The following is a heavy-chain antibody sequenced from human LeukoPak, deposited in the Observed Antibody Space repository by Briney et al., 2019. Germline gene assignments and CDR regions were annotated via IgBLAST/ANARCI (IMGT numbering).Heavy chain of an antibody. J-gene: IGHJ4*02. CDR3: ANTPPTGYCSGGSCYSLYYFDY. Sequence: GGSLRLSCAASGFTFSSYAMSWVRQAPGKGLEWVSAISGSGGSTYYADSVEGRFTISRDNSKNTLYLQMNSLRAEDTAVYYCANTPPTGYCSGGSCYSLYYFDYWGQGTLVTVSS. D-gene: IGHD2-15*01. CDR2: ISGSGGST. CDR1: GFTFSSYA. V-gene: IGHV3-23*01.